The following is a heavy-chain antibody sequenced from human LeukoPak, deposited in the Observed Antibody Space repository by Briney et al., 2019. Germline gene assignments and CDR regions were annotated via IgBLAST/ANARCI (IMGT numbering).Heavy chain of an antibody. D-gene: IGHD2-8*02. CDR1: GFTFSSYG. V-gene: IGHV3-23*01. Sequence: HPGGSLRLSCAASGFTFSSYGMSWVRQAPGKGLEWVSAISGSGGSTYYADSVKGRFTISRDNSKNTLYLQMNSLRAEDTAVYYCAKDPTGGTNHYYYYYYMDVWGKGTTVTISS. J-gene: IGHJ6*03. CDR2: ISGSGGST. CDR3: AKDPTGGTNHYYYYYYMDV.